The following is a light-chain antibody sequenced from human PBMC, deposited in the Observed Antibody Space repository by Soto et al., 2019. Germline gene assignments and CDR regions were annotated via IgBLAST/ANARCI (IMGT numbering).Light chain of an antibody. J-gene: IGLJ3*02. CDR3: ATWDVSLNGRV. CDR2: NDN. CDR1: SSNIGDNT. Sequence: QAVVTQPPSTSGTPGQTVTISCSGSSSNIGDNTVNWFHQVPGTAPKLLIYNDNHRPSGVPDRFSGSRSGTSASLAISGLQSEDEGDYYCATWDVSLNGRVFGGGTKLTVL. V-gene: IGLV1-44*01.